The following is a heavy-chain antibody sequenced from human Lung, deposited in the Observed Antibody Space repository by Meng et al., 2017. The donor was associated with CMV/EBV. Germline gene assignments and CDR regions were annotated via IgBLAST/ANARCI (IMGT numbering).Heavy chain of an antibody. CDR3: ARVLFMGSYYFDY. J-gene: IGHJ4*02. Sequence: ESLKISXAASGFTFSSYSMNWVRQAPGKGLEWVSSISSSSSYIYYADSVKGRFTISRDNAKNSLYLQMNSLRAEDTAVYYCARVLFMGSYYFDYWGQGTLVTVSS. CDR1: GFTFSSYS. V-gene: IGHV3-21*01. CDR2: ISSSSSYI. D-gene: IGHD3-10*01.